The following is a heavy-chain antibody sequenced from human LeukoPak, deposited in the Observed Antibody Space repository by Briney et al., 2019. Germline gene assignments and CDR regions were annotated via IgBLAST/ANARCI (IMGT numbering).Heavy chain of an antibody. Sequence: ASVTVSCTASGYTFTIYGISWVRQAPGQGHEWMGWFSAYNGNTNYAQKLQGRVTMTTDTSTSTAYMELRSLRSDDTAVYYCARGGSGWGYFDWLLYRYGMDVWGQGTTVTVSS. J-gene: IGHJ6*02. CDR1: GYTFTIYG. CDR3: ARGGSGWGYFDWLLYRYGMDV. CDR2: FSAYNGNT. V-gene: IGHV1-18*01. D-gene: IGHD3-9*01.